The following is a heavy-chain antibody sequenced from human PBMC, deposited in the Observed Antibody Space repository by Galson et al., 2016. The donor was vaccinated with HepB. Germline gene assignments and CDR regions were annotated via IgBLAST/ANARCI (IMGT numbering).Heavy chain of an antibody. D-gene: IGHD2-15*01. V-gene: IGHV3-53*01. CDR2: IYSGGGT. CDR1: GFTVSNNY. J-gene: IGHJ4*02. Sequence: SLRLSCAAPGFTVSNNYMSWVRQAPGKGLEWVSVIYSGGGTYYADSVKGRFTISRDNSKDTLYLQMNSLRAEDTAVYYCARDLPLLGWGQGTLVTVSS. CDR3: ARDLPLLG.